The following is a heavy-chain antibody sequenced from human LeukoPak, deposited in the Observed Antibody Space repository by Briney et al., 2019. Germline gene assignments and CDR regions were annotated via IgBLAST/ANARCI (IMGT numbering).Heavy chain of an antibody. J-gene: IGHJ5*02. CDR3: ARDRAPSSGGYDNDNWFDP. V-gene: IGHV4-31*03. CDR2: ICYSGST. CDR1: GGSISSGRYY. D-gene: IGHD5-12*01. Sequence: SQTLSLTCTVSGGSISSGRYYWNWIRQHPGKGLEWIGYICYSGSTYYNPSLKSRVTISLDTSKNQFSLKLNSVTVADTAVYYCARDRAPSSGGYDNDNWFDPWGQGTLVTVSS.